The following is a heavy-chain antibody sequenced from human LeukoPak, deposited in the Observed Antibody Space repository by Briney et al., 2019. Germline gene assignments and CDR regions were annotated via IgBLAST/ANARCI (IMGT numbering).Heavy chain of an antibody. CDR3: AGHFGAWHYFDY. CDR2: ISYDGSTK. Sequence: GGSLRLSCAASGFTFSSYAIHWVRQAPGKGLEWVALISYDGSTKYSTDSVKGRLTISRDNSKNTLYLQMNSLRPADTAVYYCAGHFGAWHYFDYWGQGTLVTVSS. CDR1: GFTFSSYA. J-gene: IGHJ4*02. V-gene: IGHV3-30*04. D-gene: IGHD3-3*01.